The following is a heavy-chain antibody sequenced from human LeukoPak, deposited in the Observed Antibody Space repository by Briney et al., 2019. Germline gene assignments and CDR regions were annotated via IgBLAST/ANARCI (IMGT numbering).Heavy chain of an antibody. CDR3: ATDLWFGELSRYYYYGMDV. J-gene: IGHJ6*02. V-gene: IGHV1-24*01. CDR2: FDPEDGET. D-gene: IGHD3-10*01. Sequence: EASVKVSCKVSGYTLTELSMHWVRQAPGKGLEWMGGFDPEDGETIYAQKFQGRVTMTEDTSTDTAYMKLSSLRSEDTAVYYCATDLWFGELSRYYYYGMDVWGQGTTVTVSS. CDR1: GYTLTELS.